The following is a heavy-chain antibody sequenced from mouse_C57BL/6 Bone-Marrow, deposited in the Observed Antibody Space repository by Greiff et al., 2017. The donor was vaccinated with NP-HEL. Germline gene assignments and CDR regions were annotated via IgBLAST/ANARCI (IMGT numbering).Heavy chain of an antibody. CDR1: GIAFSRYW. CDR3: ARQVYGSSYDY. J-gene: IGHJ2*01. V-gene: IGHV4-1*01. Sequence: VQLQQSGGGLVQPGGSLKLSCAASGIAFSRYWMSWVRRAPGKGLEWIGEINPDSSTINYAPSLKDKFIISRDNAKNTLYLQMSKVRSEDTALYYCARQVYGSSYDYWGQGTTLTVSS. D-gene: IGHD1-1*01. CDR2: INPDSSTI.